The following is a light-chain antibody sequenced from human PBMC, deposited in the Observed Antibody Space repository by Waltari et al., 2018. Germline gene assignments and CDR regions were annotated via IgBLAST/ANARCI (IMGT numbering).Light chain of an antibody. Sequence: DIQMTQSPSSLSASVGDRVTITCQASRDINNYLNSYQQKPGKAPKLLIYDASTLETGVPSRFSGSGSGTDFVFTISRLQPEDIATYYCQHYDGVPPWTFGQGTRVDFK. V-gene: IGKV1-33*01. CDR3: QHYDGVPPWT. J-gene: IGKJ1*01. CDR1: RDINNY. CDR2: DAS.